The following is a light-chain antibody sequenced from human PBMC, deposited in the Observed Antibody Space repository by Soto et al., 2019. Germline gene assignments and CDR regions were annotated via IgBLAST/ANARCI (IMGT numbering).Light chain of an antibody. J-gene: IGKJ1*01. Sequence: DIQMTQSPSTLSASVGDRVTITCRASQSISSWLAWYQQKPGKAPKLLIYDASSLESGVPSRFSGSGSGTEFTLTISSPQPDDFATYYCQQYGTFGQGTKVEI. CDR2: DAS. CDR1: QSISSW. CDR3: QQYGT. V-gene: IGKV1-5*01.